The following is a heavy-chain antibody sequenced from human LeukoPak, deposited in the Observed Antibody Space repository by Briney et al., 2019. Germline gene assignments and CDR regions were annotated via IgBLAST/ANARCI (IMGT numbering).Heavy chain of an antibody. CDR1: GFTFSSFA. J-gene: IGHJ4*02. CDR2: ISDSGGST. Sequence: GGSLRLSCAASGFTFSSFAMTWVRQAPGKGLEWVSTISDSGGSTYYADAVKGRFSISRDNSKDTLYAQMNSLRAEDAAIYYCAKSHSVAQRGYFDYWGQGTLVTVSS. V-gene: IGHV3-23*01. CDR3: AKSHSVAQRGYFDY. D-gene: IGHD2-15*01.